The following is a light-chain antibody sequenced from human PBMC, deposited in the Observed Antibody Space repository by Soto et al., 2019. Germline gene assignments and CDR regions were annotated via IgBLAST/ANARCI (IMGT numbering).Light chain of an antibody. CDR3: LQPDSFPYT. CDR1: QDVRSD. V-gene: IGKV1-17*01. Sequence: DIQMTQSPSSLSASVGHTVTITCRASQDVRSDLGWYQHKPGKAPKRLIYAASRLQGGVPSRFSGSGSGTEFSLTNGSMQPEDSATYYCLQPDSFPYTFGQGTRLEI. J-gene: IGKJ2*01. CDR2: AAS.